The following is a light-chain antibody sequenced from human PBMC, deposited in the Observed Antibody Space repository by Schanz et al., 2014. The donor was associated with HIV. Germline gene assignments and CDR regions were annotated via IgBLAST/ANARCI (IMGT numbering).Light chain of an antibody. CDR1: QDISTY. V-gene: IGKV1-5*03. Sequence: DIQMSQSQTTLSASIGDRVTITCRASQDISTYLAWYQQKPGKAPKLLIYKASTLESGVPPRFIGSGSGTEFTLTISNLQPDDFATYYCQQYKTYSWTFGQGTKVQI. CDR3: QQYKTYSWT. CDR2: KAS. J-gene: IGKJ1*01.